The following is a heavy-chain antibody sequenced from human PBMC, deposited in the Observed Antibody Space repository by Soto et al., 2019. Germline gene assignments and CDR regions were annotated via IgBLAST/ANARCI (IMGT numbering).Heavy chain of an antibody. V-gene: IGHV4-31*03. CDR3: ARDYNRRPVGWFDP. D-gene: IGHD3-10*01. J-gene: IGHJ5*02. CDR1: GGSIISCGYY. CDR2: INYSGRT. Sequence: SETLSLTCTVSGGSIISCGYYWSWIRQHPGKGLEWIGHINYSGRTYYNSSLKSRVSISVDTSKNQFSLKLSSVTAADTAIYYCARDYNRRPVGWFDPWGQGTLVAVSS.